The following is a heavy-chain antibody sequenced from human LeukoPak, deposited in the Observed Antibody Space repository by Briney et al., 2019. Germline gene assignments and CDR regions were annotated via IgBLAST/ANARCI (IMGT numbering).Heavy chain of an antibody. CDR1: GYIFTRYY. V-gene: IGHV1-46*01. J-gene: IGHJ6*03. Sequence: GASVKVSCKASGYIFTRYYIQWVRQAPGQGLEWMGIINPSGGSTNYAQKFQGRVTMTRDMSTSTVYMEVSSLRSEDTAVYYCARHSYGSGSYSPGWGPDYYMDVWGIGTTVTVSS. CDR3: ARHSYGSGSYSPGWGPDYYMDV. D-gene: IGHD3-10*01. CDR2: INPSGGST.